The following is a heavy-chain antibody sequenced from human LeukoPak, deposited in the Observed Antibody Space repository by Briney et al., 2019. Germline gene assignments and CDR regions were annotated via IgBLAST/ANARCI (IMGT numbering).Heavy chain of an antibody. CDR2: IWYDGSNK. CDR3: ARDSIRGFGSTNWFDP. D-gene: IGHD3-10*01. CDR1: GFTFSSYG. J-gene: IGHJ5*02. V-gene: IGHV3-33*01. Sequence: PGGSLRLSCAASGFTFSSYGMHWVRQAPGKGLEWVAVIWYDGSNKYYADSVKGRFTISRDNSKNALYLQMNSLRAEDTAVYYCARDSIRGFGSTNWFDPWGQGTLVTVSS.